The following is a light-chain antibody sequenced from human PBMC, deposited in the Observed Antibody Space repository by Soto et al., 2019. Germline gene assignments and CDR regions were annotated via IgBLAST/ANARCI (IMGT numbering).Light chain of an antibody. V-gene: IGKV3-11*01. J-gene: IGKJ3*01. CDR1: QSVSSY. Sequence: EIVLTQSPATLSLSPGERATLSCRASQSVSSYLAWYQQKPGQAPRLLIYDASNRATGIPARFSGSGSGTDFTLTISSLEPEDFAVDYCQQRSNWPSGSTFGPGTKVDIK. CDR3: QQRSNWPSGST. CDR2: DAS.